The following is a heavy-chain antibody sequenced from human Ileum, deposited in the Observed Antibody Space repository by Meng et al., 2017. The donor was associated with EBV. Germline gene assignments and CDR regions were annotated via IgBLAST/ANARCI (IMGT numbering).Heavy chain of an antibody. CDR3: ARWAFIYSYGFDN. J-gene: IGHJ4*02. V-gene: IGHV4-4*02. CDR2: IYHNGGT. Sequence: LQASGPALCNPSRPRSLTCAVSGGSITERNSWSWVRQPPGQGLEWIGEIYHNGGTNYNPSLKSRVTISVDKSKNEISLKLRSVTAADTAVYYCARWAFIYSYGFDNWGQGTLVTVSS. D-gene: IGHD5-18*01. CDR1: GGSITERNS.